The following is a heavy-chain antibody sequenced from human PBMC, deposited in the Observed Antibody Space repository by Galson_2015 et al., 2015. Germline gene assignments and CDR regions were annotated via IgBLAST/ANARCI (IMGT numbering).Heavy chain of an antibody. CDR1: GFSLSTSGMC. CDR2: IDWDDDK. CDR3: ARAHMTGTTASSSVLTPQFDY. D-gene: IGHD1-7*01. V-gene: IGHV2-70*01. J-gene: IGHJ4*02. Sequence: ALVKPTQTLTLTCTFSGFSLSTSGMCVSWIRQPPGKALEWLALIDWDDDKYYSTSLKTRLTISKDTSKNQVVLTMTNMDPVDTATYYCARAHMTGTTASSSVLTPQFDYWGQGTLVTVSS.